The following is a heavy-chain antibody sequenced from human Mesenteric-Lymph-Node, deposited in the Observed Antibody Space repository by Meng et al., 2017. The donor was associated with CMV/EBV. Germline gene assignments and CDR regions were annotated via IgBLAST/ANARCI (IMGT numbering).Heavy chain of an antibody. CDR2: ITYDGSPQ. J-gene: IGHJ4*02. V-gene: IGHV3-30*03. D-gene: IGHD3-10*01. Sequence: GESLKISCAASGFTFSSYSMNWVRQAPGKGLDWVAFITYDGSPQYYADSLKGRFTISRDNSKNTLYLQMNSLRAEDTALYYCARNYISGSIDYWGQGTLVTVSS. CDR3: ARNYISGSIDY. CDR1: GFTFSSYS.